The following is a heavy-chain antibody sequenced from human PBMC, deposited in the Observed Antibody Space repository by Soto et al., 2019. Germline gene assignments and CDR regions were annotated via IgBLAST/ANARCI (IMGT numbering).Heavy chain of an antibody. V-gene: IGHV3-23*01. CDR1: GFAFRSPA. CDR3: AKVPIVVVAATNFDY. Sequence: GGSLRLSCAAYGFAFRSPAMSSVRQAPGKGLEWVSAISGSGGSTYYADSVKGRFTISRDNSKNTLYLQMNSLRAEDTAVYYCAKVPIVVVAATNFDYWGQGP. D-gene: IGHD2-15*01. J-gene: IGHJ4*02. CDR2: ISGSGGST.